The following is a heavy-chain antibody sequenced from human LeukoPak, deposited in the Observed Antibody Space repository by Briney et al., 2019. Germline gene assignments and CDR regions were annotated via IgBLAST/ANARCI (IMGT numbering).Heavy chain of an antibody. J-gene: IGHJ3*02. D-gene: IGHD3-22*01. CDR2: IYTSGTT. CDR3: ARGMTFYYDSRGYYGALDI. CDR1: GDSMSNSY. V-gene: IGHV4-4*07. Sequence: PSETLSLICTVSGDSMSNSYWSWIRQPAGKGLEWIGRIYTSGTTAYNPSLKSRVTMSMDKSKDQFSLKVTSVAAADTAIYYCARGMTFYYDSRGYYGALDIWGQGTMVTVSS.